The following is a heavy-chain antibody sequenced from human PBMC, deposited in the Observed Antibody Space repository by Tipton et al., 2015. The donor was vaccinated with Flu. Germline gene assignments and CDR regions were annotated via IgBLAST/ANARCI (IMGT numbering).Heavy chain of an antibody. CDR1: GYSISTGYY. CDR3: ARVDCSNGGCYGAWFFPL. D-gene: IGHD2-8*01. Sequence: QVQLVQSGPGLVKPSETLSLTCAVSGYSISTGYYWGWIRQPPGKGLEWIGTISHTGSTYYNPSLKSRVTISIDTSRTQFSLSLTSVTAADTAIYYCARVDCSNGGCYGAWFFPLWGRGTLVTVSS. V-gene: IGHV4-38-2*01. CDR2: ISHTGST. J-gene: IGHJ2*01.